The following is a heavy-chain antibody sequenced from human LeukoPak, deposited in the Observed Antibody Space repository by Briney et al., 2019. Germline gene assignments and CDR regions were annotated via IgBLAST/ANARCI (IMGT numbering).Heavy chain of an antibody. CDR3: ARDVRRITIFGVVIKAFDI. CDR1: GGSISSGDYY. CDR2: IYYSGST. Sequence: PSETLSLTCTVSGGSISSGDYYWSWIRQPPGKGLEWIGYIYYSGSTYYNPSLKGRVTISVDTSKNQFSLKLSSVTAADTAVYYCARDVRRITIFGVVIKAFDIWGQGTMVTVSS. D-gene: IGHD3-3*01. J-gene: IGHJ3*02. V-gene: IGHV4-30-4*08.